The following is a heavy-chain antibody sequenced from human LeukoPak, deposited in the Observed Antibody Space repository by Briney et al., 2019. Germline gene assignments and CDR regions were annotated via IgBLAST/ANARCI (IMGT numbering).Heavy chain of an antibody. V-gene: IGHV4-4*07. J-gene: IGHJ6*03. CDR1: GGSISSYY. CDR3: ARETYYYDSSGYDYYYYMDV. D-gene: IGHD3-22*01. Sequence: SETLSLTCTVSGGSISSYYWSWIRQPAGKGLEWIGRIYTSGSTNYNPSLKSRVTTSVDTSKNQFSLKLSSVTAADTAVYYCARETYYYDSSGYDYYYYMDVWGKGTTVTVSS. CDR2: IYTSGST.